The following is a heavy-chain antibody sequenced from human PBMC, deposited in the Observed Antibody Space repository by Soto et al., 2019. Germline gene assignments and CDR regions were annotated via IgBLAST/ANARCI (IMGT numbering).Heavy chain of an antibody. CDR3: ARDYYYNNATSTQFDP. CDR1: GGTFSSYA. V-gene: IGHV1-69*06. CDR2: IIPIFGTA. D-gene: IGHD3-22*01. J-gene: IGHJ5*02. Sequence: SVKVACKASGGTFSSYAIRWVRQAPGQGLEWMGGIIPIFGTANYAQKFQGRVTITADKSTSTAYMELSSLRSEDTAVYYCARDYYYNNATSTQFDPSSQGAVVPVSA.